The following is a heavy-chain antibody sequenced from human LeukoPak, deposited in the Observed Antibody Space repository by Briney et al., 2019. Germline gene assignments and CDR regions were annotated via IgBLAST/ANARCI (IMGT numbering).Heavy chain of an antibody. V-gene: IGHV7-4-1*02. Sequence: ASVKVSCKASGYTFTSYYMHWVRQAPGQGLEWMGWINTNTGNPTYAQGFTGRFVFSLDTSVSTAYLQISSLKAEDTAVYYCARGSWVVVPAATQLDDYWGQGTLVTVSS. CDR1: GYTFTSYY. D-gene: IGHD2-2*01. CDR3: ARGSWVVVPAATQLDDY. CDR2: INTNTGNP. J-gene: IGHJ4*02.